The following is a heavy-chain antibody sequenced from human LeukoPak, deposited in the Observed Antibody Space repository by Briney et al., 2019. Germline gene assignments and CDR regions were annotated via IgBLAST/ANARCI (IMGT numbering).Heavy chain of an antibody. V-gene: IGHV1-18*01. Sequence: GASVKVSCKASGYTFTSYGISWVRQAPGQGLEWMGWISAYNGDTNYAQKLQGRVTMTTDTSTSTAYMELRSLRSDDTAVYYCARGGGSMTTVTNVDYWGQGTLVTVSS. CDR3: ARGGGSMTTVTNVDY. D-gene: IGHD4-11*01. CDR1: GYTFTSYG. J-gene: IGHJ4*02. CDR2: ISAYNGDT.